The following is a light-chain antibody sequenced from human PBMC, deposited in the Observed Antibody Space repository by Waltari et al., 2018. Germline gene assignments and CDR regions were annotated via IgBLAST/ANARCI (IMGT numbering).Light chain of an antibody. Sequence: QSALTQPPSASGSPGQSVTIPCTGTSSDVGGYNYVSWYHQHPGKPPKLMIYKVSKRPSGVPDRFSGSKSGNTASLTVSGLQAEDEADYYCSSYAGSNTVVFGGGTKLTVL. V-gene: IGLV2-8*01. CDR3: SSYAGSNTVV. J-gene: IGLJ2*01. CDR2: KVS. CDR1: SSDVGGYNY.